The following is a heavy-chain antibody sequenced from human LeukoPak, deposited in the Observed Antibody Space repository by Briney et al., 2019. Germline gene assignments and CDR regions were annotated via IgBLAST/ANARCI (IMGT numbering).Heavy chain of an antibody. V-gene: IGHV4-59*01. CDR3: ARGPLYYFDY. Sequence: PSETLSLTCTVSGGPIRSYYWSWIRQPPGKGLEWIGYIYYSGSTNYNPSLKSRVTISVDTSKNQFSLKLSSVTAADTAVYYCARGPLYYFDYWGQGTLVTVSS. J-gene: IGHJ4*02. CDR1: GGPIRSYY. CDR2: IYYSGST.